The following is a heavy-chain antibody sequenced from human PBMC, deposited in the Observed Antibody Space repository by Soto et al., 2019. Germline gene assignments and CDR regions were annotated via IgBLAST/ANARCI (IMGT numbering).Heavy chain of an antibody. Sequence: ASVKVSCKISGYTLTELYMHWVRQAPGKGLEWMGGFDPEDGETIYAQKFQGRVTMTEDTSTDTAYMELSSLRSEDTAVYYTAGVGKANDYYDSSGPFDYWGQGTLATV. D-gene: IGHD3-22*01. V-gene: IGHV1-24*01. J-gene: IGHJ4*02. CDR1: GYTLTELY. CDR3: AGVGKANDYYDSSGPFDY. CDR2: FDPEDGET.